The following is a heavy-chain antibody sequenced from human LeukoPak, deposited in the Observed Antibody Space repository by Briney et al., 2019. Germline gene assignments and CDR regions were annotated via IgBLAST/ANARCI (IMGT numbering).Heavy chain of an antibody. Sequence: GGSLRLSCAASGFTFSSYGMHWVRQAPGKGLEWVAVISYDGSNKYYADSVKGRFTISRDNSKNTLYLQMNSLRAEDTAVYYCAKGQDAYYYGMDVWGQGTTVTVSS. CDR3: AKGQDAYYYGMDV. J-gene: IGHJ6*02. CDR1: GFTFSSYG. CDR2: ISYDGSNK. V-gene: IGHV3-30*18.